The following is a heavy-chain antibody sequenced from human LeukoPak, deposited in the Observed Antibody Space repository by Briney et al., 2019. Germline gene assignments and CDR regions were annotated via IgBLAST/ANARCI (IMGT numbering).Heavy chain of an antibody. CDR1: GFTFDDYG. Sequence: PGGSLRLSCAASGFTFDDYGMSWVRQAPGKGLEWVSGINWNGGSTSYADSVKGRFTISRDNAKNSLYLQMNSLRAEDTALYHCARGFRRYMDVWGKGTTVTVSS. CDR2: INWNGGST. CDR3: ARGFRRYMDV. J-gene: IGHJ6*03. V-gene: IGHV3-20*01.